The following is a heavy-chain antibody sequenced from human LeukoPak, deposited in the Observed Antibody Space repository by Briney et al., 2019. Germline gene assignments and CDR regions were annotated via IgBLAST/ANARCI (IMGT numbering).Heavy chain of an antibody. J-gene: IGHJ4*02. Sequence: SETLSLTCAVYGGSFSGYYWSWIRQPPGKGLEWIGRIYPNGNTNYNPSLKSRVTMSVDKSKNQFSLELRSVTAADTAVYYCARDGAYYDFDYWGQGTLVTVSS. V-gene: IGHV4-4*07. D-gene: IGHD3-22*01. CDR2: IYPNGNT. CDR1: GGSFSGYY. CDR3: ARDGAYYDFDY.